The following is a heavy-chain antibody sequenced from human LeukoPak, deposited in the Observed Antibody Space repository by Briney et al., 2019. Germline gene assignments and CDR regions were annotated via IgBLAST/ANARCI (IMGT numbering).Heavy chain of an antibody. CDR1: GFTFSSYW. J-gene: IGHJ4*02. Sequence: RGSLRLSCAASGFTFSSYWMSWVRQAPGKGLEWVANIKQDGSEKYYVDSVKGRFTISRDNAKNSLYLQMNSLRAEDTAVYYCARDDYYDSSGYRGGLFDYWGQGTLVTVSS. V-gene: IGHV3-7*01. D-gene: IGHD3-22*01. CDR3: ARDDYYDSSGYRGGLFDY. CDR2: IKQDGSEK.